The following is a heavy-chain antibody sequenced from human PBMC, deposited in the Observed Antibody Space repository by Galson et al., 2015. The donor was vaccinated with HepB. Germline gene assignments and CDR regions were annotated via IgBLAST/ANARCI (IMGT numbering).Heavy chain of an antibody. CDR3: AKASLEYYDFWSGYYPAPYYYYGMDV. J-gene: IGHJ6*02. D-gene: IGHD3-3*01. Sequence: SLRLSCAASGFTFSSYAMSWVRQAPGKGLEWVSAISGSGGSTYYADSVKGRFTISRDNSKNTLYLRMNSLRAEDTAVYYCAKASLEYYDFWSGYYPAPYYYYGMDVWGQGTTVTVTS. CDR1: GFTFSSYA. V-gene: IGHV3-23*01. CDR2: ISGSGGST.